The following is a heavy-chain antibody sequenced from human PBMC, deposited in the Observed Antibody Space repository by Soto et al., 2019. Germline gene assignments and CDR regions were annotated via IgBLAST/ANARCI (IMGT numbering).Heavy chain of an antibody. CDR3: ASQTSGYYYYGMDV. CDR1: GFTSSSYS. CDR2: ISSSSTYI. V-gene: IGHV3-21*01. Sequence: GGSLRLSCAASGFTSSSYSMDWVRQAPGKGLEWVSSISSSSTYIHYADSVKGRFTISRDNAKNSLYLQMNSLSAEDTAVYYCASQTSGYYYYGMDVWGQGTTVTVSS. J-gene: IGHJ6*02.